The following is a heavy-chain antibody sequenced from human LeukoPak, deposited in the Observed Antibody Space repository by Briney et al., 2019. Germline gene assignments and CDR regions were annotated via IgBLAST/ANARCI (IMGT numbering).Heavy chain of an antibody. Sequence: SETLSLTCAVYGGSFSGYYWSWIRQPPGKGLEWIGEINHSGSTIYNPSLKSRVTISVDTSKNQFSLKLSSVTAADTAVFYCARDRLVVPAAPDAFDIWGQGTMVTVSS. CDR3: ARDRLVVPAAPDAFDI. D-gene: IGHD2-2*01. CDR1: GGSFSGYY. J-gene: IGHJ3*02. V-gene: IGHV4-34*01. CDR2: INHSGST.